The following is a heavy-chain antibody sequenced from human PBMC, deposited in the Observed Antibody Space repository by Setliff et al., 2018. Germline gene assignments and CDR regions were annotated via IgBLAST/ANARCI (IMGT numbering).Heavy chain of an antibody. V-gene: IGHV1-18*01. CDR2: VTIYNGNA. Sequence: ASVKVSCKASGYTFNNYGVAWVRQAPGQGLDWMGWVTIYNGNAKYAQNLQGRLTLTTDRSTSTVYMELGSLTTDDTAIYYCARVESMVRGKNILRHFDYWGQGTQVTVSS. CDR1: GYTFNNYG. D-gene: IGHD3-10*01. CDR3: ARVESMVRGKNILRHFDY. J-gene: IGHJ4*02.